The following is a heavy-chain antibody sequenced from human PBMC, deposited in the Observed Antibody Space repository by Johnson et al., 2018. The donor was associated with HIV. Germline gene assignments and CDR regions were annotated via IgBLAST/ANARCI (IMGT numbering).Heavy chain of an antibody. J-gene: IGHJ3*01. CDR1: GFNFDDYG. D-gene: IGHD1-26*01. CDR2: IWYDGKNK. V-gene: IGHV3-33*06. Sequence: QVQLVESGGGLIQPGGSLRLSCAASGFNFDDYGMSWVRQDPGKGLEWVAVIWYDGKNKHVADSLKGRFTISRDNSKNTLNLEMDGLKDEDTGLYYCVKDRGSPGVPAALDVWGQGTKVIVSS. CDR3: VKDRGSPGVPAALDV.